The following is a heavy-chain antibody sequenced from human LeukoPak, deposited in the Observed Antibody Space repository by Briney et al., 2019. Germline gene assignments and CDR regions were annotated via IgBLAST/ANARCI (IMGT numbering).Heavy chain of an antibody. Sequence: PSETLSLTCSVSGDSISSSSSYWGWIRQPPGKGLEWIGYIYYSGNTNYNPSLKSRVTISVDTSKNQFSLKLTSVTAADTAVYYCARASRGHDYWGQGTLVTVSS. V-gene: IGHV4-61*05. CDR2: IYYSGNT. CDR3: ARASRGHDY. CDR1: GDSISSSSSY. J-gene: IGHJ4*02. D-gene: IGHD3-10*01.